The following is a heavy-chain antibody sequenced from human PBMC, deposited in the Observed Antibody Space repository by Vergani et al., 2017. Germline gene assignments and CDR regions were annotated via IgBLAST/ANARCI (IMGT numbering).Heavy chain of an antibody. CDR1: GGSISSGGYY. D-gene: IGHD1-7*01. CDR3: ARGTRNWYFDL. J-gene: IGHJ2*01. Sequence: QVQLQESGPGLVKPSQTLSLTCTVPGGSISSGGYYWSWIRQHPGKGLEWIGSIYYSGSTYYNPSLKSRVTISVDTSKNQFSLKLSSVTAADTAVYYCARGTRNWYFDLWGRGTRVTVSS. CDR2: IYYSGST. V-gene: IGHV4-31*03.